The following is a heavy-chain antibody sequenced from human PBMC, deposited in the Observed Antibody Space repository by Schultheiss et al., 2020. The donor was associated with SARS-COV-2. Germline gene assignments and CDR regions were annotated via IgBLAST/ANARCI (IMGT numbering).Heavy chain of an antibody. CDR2: ISGSGGST. D-gene: IGHD3-16*01. V-gene: IGHV3-11*04. CDR1: GGSISSYY. CDR3: ARDSAITGDYFDY. J-gene: IGHJ4*02. Sequence: GGSLRLSCTVSGGSISSYYWSWIRQPPGKGLEWVSAISGSGGSTYYADSVKGRFTISRDNAKNSLYLQMNSLRAEDTAVYYCARDSAITGDYFDYWGQGTLVTVSS.